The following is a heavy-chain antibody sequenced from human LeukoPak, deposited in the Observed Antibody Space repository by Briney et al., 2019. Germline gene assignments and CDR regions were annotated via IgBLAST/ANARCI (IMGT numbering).Heavy chain of an antibody. D-gene: IGHD3-22*01. V-gene: IGHV4-39*01. CDR2: VYYSGST. Sequence: SETPSLTCTVSGGSISSSSYYWGWIRQPPGKGLEWIGSVYYSGSTYYNPSLKSRVTVSVDTSKNQFSLKLSSVTAADTAVYYCARHAYYYDSSGYPYYFDYWGQGTLVTVST. CDR1: GGSISSSSYY. J-gene: IGHJ4*02. CDR3: ARHAYYYDSSGYPYYFDY.